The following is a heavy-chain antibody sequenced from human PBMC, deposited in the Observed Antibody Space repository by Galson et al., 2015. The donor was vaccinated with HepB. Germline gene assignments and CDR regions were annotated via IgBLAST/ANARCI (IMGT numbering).Heavy chain of an antibody. CDR2: IKPDGSDR. D-gene: IGHD3-10*01. Sequence: SLRLSCAASGFTYSDYWMTWVRQAPGKGLEWVANIKPDGSDRYYVDSVKGRFTISRDNAKNSLSLQMNYLRGEDTAVYYCARGGRFRFEYWGQGTLVTVSS. CDR1: GFTYSDYW. CDR3: ARGGRFRFEY. J-gene: IGHJ4*02. V-gene: IGHV3-7*01.